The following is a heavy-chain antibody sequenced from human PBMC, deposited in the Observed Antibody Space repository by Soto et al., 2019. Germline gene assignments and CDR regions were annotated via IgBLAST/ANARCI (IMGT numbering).Heavy chain of an antibody. CDR1: GFAFGSHP. CDR3: ARRVIGSSRAFDI. D-gene: IGHD3-10*01. J-gene: IGHJ3*02. CDR2: ISDGGDLT. Sequence: QPGGSLRLSCAASGFAFGSHPMSWVRQAPEKGLEWVAGISDGGDLTYNADSVRGRFTISRDNSRNTLYLQMNSLRAEDTAVYYCARRVIGSSRAFDIWGQGTMVTVSS. V-gene: IGHV3-23*01.